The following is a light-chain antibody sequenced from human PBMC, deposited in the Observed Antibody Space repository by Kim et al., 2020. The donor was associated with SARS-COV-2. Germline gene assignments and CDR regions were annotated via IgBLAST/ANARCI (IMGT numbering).Light chain of an antibody. CDR1: QSIGNY. J-gene: IGKJ1*01. CDR3: QQTYSMWT. V-gene: IGKV1-39*01. Sequence: DIPMTQSPSSLPASVGDRFSITCRASQSIGNYLNWYQQKPGKAHKLLIYAASSLQSGVPSRFSGSGSGTDFTLTISSLQPEDFAAYYCQQTYSMWTFGQGPKVDIK. CDR2: AAS.